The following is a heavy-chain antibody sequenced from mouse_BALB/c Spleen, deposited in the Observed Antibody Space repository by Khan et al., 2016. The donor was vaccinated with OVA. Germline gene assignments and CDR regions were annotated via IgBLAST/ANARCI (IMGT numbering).Heavy chain of an antibody. J-gene: IGHJ3*01. D-gene: IGHD2-4*01. V-gene: IGHV2-2*02. Sequence: QVQLKQSGPGLVQPSQSLSITCTVSGFSLTNYSVHWVRQSPGKGLEWLGVIWSAGSTDYNAAFISRLTIRKDNSRSQVFFKMNSLQPNDTAIYYCVRRGSDYGRGALFAYWGQGTLVTVSA. CDR3: VRRGSDYGRGALFAY. CDR1: GFSLTNYS. CDR2: IWSAGST.